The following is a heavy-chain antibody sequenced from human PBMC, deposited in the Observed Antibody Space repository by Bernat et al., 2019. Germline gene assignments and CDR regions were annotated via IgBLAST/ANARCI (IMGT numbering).Heavy chain of an antibody. CDR2: MNQDGSEQ. CDR3: ARGGYSGYIIY. V-gene: IGHV3-7*03. CDR1: GFTFSTFW. Sequence: EVQLVESGGGLVQPGGSLRLSCAASGFTFSTFWMTWVRQAPGKGLEWVANMNQDGSEQYYVDSVKGRFTITRDNAKNSLYLQMNGLRAEDTAVYYCARGGYSGYIIYWGQGTLVTVSS. J-gene: IGHJ4*02. D-gene: IGHD5-12*01.